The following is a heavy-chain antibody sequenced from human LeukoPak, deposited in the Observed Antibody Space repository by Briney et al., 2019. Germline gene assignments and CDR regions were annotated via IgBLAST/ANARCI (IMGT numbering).Heavy chain of an antibody. D-gene: IGHD3-10*01. V-gene: IGHV3-30*02. CDR1: GFTFSSYG. Sequence: GGSLRLSCAASGFTFSSYGMHWVRQAPGKGLEWVAFIRYDGSNKYYADSVKGRFTISRDNSKNTLYLQMNSLRAEDTAVYYCAKDADTMVRGYYYYMDVWGKGTTVTVSS. CDR2: IRYDGSNK. CDR3: AKDADTMVRGYYYYMDV. J-gene: IGHJ6*03.